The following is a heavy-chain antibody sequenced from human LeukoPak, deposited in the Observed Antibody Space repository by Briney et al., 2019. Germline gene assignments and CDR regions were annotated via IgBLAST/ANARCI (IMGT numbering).Heavy chain of an antibody. CDR2: ITDSGGGT. V-gene: IGHV3-23*01. D-gene: IGHD5-18*01. CDR3: AKVGYSYGPLDY. Sequence: PGGFLRLSCAASGFTFSSYGMTWVRQAPGKGLERVSGITDSGGGTYYADSVKGRFTISRDNSKNTLYLQMNSLRAEDTAVYYCAKVGYSYGPLDYWGQGTLVTVSS. CDR1: GFTFSSYG. J-gene: IGHJ4*02.